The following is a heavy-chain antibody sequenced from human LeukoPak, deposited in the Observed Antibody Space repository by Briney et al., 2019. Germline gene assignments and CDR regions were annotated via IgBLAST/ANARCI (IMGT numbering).Heavy chain of an antibody. CDR2: IWYDGSNK. Sequence: GRSLRLSCAASGFTFSTYGMHWVRQAPGKGLEWVAVIWYDGSNKYYADSVKGRFTISRDNAKNSLYLQMNSLRAEDTAVYYCARDRPYSGSHGGDYWGQGTLVTVSS. CDR1: GFTFSTYG. J-gene: IGHJ4*02. D-gene: IGHD1-26*01. V-gene: IGHV3-33*01. CDR3: ARDRPYSGSHGGDY.